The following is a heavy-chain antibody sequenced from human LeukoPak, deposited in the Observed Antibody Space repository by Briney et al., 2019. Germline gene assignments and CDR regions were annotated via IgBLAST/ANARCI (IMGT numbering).Heavy chain of an antibody. D-gene: IGHD6-19*01. CDR1: GFNLRTHA. Sequence: GGSLRLSCAASGFNLRTHAMHWVRQAPGKGLEWVSAISGSGGSTYYADSVKGRFTISRDNSKNTLYLQMNSLRAEDTAVYYCAKDLVAGRYYYYGMDVWGQGTTVTVSS. V-gene: IGHV3-23*01. J-gene: IGHJ6*02. CDR2: ISGSGGST. CDR3: AKDLVAGRYYYYGMDV.